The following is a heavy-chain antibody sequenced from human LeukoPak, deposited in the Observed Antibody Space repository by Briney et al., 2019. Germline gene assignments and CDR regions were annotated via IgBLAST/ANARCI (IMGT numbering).Heavy chain of an antibody. D-gene: IGHD2-15*01. CDR2: ISYTGTT. CDR3: ARDVAPNWFDP. V-gene: IGHV4-59*01. Sequence: SETLSLTCTVSGGSISTYYWNWIRQPPGKGLEWLGYISYTGTTIYNPSLKGRVTVSLDTSKNQFSLRLSSVTAADTAVYYCARDVAPNWFDPWGQGTLVTVSS. CDR1: GGSISTYY. J-gene: IGHJ5*02.